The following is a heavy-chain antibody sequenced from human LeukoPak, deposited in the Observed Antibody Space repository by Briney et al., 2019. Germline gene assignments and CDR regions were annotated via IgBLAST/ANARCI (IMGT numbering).Heavy chain of an antibody. J-gene: IGHJ5*02. CDR2: LYYSGNT. D-gene: IGHD6-13*01. Sequence: SETLSLTCTVSGGSINNHHWSWIRQPPGKGLEWIGSLYYSGNTYIPSLKSRVTISVDTSKNQFSLNLTSVNAADTAVYYCARVLAARREDLNWFDPWGQGILVTVSS. CDR1: GGSINNHH. V-gene: IGHV4-59*11. CDR3: ARVLAARREDLNWFDP.